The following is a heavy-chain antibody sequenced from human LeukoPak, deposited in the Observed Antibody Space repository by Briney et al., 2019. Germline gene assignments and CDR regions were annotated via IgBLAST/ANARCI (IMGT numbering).Heavy chain of an antibody. V-gene: IGHV4-38-2*01. J-gene: IGHJ5*02. CDR3: ARHVYYGSGKFDP. CDR1: GYSISSGYY. Sequence: SETLSLTCAVSGYSISSGYYWGWIRQPPGKGLEWIGSIYHSGSTYYNPSLKSRVTISVDTSKNQFSLKLSCVTAADTAVYYCARHVYYGSGKFDPWGQGTLVTVSS. CDR2: IYHSGST. D-gene: IGHD3-10*01.